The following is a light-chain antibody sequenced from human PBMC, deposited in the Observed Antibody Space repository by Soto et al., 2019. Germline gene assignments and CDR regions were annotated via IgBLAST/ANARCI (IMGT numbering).Light chain of an antibody. CDR1: SSDVGGYNY. CDR2: EVS. CDR3: SSYTKRNTLVV. Sequence: QSVLTQPASVSGSPGQSITISCSGTSSDVGGYNYVSWYQQHPGQAPRLMIYEVSNRPSGISNRLSGSKSGNTASLTISGLQAEDEADYYCSSYTKRNTLVVFGGGTKLTVL. J-gene: IGLJ2*01. V-gene: IGLV2-14*01.